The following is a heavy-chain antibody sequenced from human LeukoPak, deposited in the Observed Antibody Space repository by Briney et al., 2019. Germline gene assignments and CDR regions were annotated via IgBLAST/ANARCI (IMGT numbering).Heavy chain of an antibody. D-gene: IGHD1-20*01. V-gene: IGHV3-21*01. CDR2: ISSSSSYI. Sequence: GGSLRLSCAASGFTFSSYSMNWVRQAPGKGLEWVSSISSSSSYIYYADSVKGRFTISRDNAKNSLYPQMNSLRAEDTAVYYCAREGITGTRAFDIWGQGTMVTVSS. J-gene: IGHJ3*02. CDR3: AREGITGTRAFDI. CDR1: GFTFSSYS.